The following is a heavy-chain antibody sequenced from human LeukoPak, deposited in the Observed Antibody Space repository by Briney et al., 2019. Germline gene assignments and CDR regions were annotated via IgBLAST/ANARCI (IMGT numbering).Heavy chain of an antibody. D-gene: IGHD3-16*02. CDR1: GFTFGSPW. V-gene: IGHV3-74*01. J-gene: IGHJ4*02. CDR3: ARGTAGYHSSYFDY. CDR2: INSDGSAT. Sequence: GGSLRLSCAASGFTFGSPWMHWVRQAPGKGLVWVSRINSDGSATAYADSVKGRFTISRDNTENTLYLQMNSLRAEDTAVYYCARGTAGYHSSYFDYWGQGTLVTVSS.